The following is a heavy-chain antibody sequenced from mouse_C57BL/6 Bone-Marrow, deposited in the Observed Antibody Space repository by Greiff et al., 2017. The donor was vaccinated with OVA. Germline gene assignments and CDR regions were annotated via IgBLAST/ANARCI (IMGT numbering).Heavy chain of an antibody. CDR1: GYTFTSYW. J-gene: IGHJ2*01. CDR2: IYPSDSDT. D-gene: IGHD1-1*01. CDR3: ARSGGQFMTTVVAPDY. V-gene: IGHV1-61*01. Sequence: QVQLQQPGAELVRPGSSVKLSCKASGYTFTSYWMDWVKQRPGQGLEWIGNIYPSDSDTHYNQKFKDKATLTVDKSSSTAYMQLRSLTSEDSAVYYGARSGGQFMTTVVAPDYWGQGTTLTVAS.